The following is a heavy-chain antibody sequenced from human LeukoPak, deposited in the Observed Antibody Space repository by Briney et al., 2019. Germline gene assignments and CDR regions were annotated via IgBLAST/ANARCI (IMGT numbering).Heavy chain of an antibody. CDR2: IYYSGST. D-gene: IGHD4-23*01. CDR3: ASQYYGGNGWYFDY. CDR1: GGSISSSSYY. Sequence: SETLSLTCTVSGGSISSSSYYWGWIRQPPGKGLEWIGSIYYSGSTYYNPSLKSRVTISVDTSKNQFSLKLSSVTAADTAVYYCASQYYGGNGWYFDYWGQGTLVTVSS. V-gene: IGHV4-39*01. J-gene: IGHJ4*02.